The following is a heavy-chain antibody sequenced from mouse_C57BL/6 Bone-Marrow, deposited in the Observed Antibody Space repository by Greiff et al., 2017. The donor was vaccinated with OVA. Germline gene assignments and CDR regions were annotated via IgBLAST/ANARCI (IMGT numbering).Heavy chain of an antibody. Sequence: QVQLQQPGAELVKPGASVKLSCKASGYTFTSYWMHWVKQRPGQGLEWIGMIHPNSGSTNYNEKFKSKATLTVDKSSSTAYMQLSSLTSEDSAVYYCAKLLYYYGSRGYAMDYWGQGTSVTVSS. V-gene: IGHV1-64*01. D-gene: IGHD1-1*01. CDR2: IHPNSGST. CDR1: GYTFTSYW. CDR3: AKLLYYYGSRGYAMDY. J-gene: IGHJ4*01.